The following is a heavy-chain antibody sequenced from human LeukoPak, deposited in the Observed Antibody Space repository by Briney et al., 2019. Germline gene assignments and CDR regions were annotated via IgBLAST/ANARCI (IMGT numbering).Heavy chain of an antibody. V-gene: IGHV4-34*01. CDR3: ARHGYSYGYVADWFDP. J-gene: IGHJ5*02. CDR1: GGPFSGYY. CDR2: INHSGST. D-gene: IGHD5-18*01. Sequence: PSEPLSLTCAVYGGPFSGYYWRWIRQPPGKGLEWLGEINHSGSTNYNPSLKSRVTISVDTSKNQFSLKLSSVTAADTAVYYCARHGYSYGYVADWFDPWGQGTLVTVSS.